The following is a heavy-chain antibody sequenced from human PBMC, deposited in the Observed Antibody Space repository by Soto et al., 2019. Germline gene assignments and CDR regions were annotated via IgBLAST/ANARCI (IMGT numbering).Heavy chain of an antibody. CDR3: ARVTPRGWFAT. J-gene: IGHJ5*02. CDR2: TYYRSKWYN. CDR1: RASVSSNTAA. V-gene: IGHV6-1*01. Sequence: SKTRWNTCAICRASVSSNTAAWHWIRSSPSRGLEWLGRTYYRSKWYNDYAVSVKSRITINPDTSKNQFSLQLNSVTPEDTAVHYCARVTPRGWFATSCQGNLVPLSS.